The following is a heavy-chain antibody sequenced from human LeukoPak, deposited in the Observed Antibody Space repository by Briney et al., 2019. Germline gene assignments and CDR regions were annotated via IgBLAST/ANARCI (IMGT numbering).Heavy chain of an antibody. V-gene: IGHV3-21*01. CDR2: ISSSSSYI. CDR3: ARDTSSHADAFDI. Sequence: GGSLRLSCAASGFTFSSYSMNWVRQAPGKGLEWVSSISSSSSYIYYADSVKGRFTISRDNAKNSLYLQMNSLRAEDTAVYYCARDTSSHADAFDIWGQGTMVTVSS. J-gene: IGHJ3*02. CDR1: GFTFSSYS.